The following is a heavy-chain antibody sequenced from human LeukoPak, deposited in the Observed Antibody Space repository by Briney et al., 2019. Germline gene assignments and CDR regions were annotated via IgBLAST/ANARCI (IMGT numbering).Heavy chain of an antibody. CDR1: VGSFSDYS. Sequence: SETLSLPCAVYVGSFSDYSWSWIRRSPGKGLEWIGEINHSGRTYYNPSLKSRLTISVDTSNNQFSLKLTSVTAADTAVYYCARGLRCVRYFDLLLPHFDFWGQGTLVTVSS. J-gene: IGHJ4*02. D-gene: IGHD3-9*01. CDR2: INHSGRT. CDR3: ARGLRCVRYFDLLLPHFDF. V-gene: IGHV4-34*01.